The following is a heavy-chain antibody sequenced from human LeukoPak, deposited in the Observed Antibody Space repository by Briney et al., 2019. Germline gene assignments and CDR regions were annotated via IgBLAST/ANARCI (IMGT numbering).Heavy chain of an antibody. CDR1: GFTFSSYG. V-gene: IGHV3-23*01. CDR3: AKGGYYNALDT. Sequence: GGSLRLSCAASGFTFSSYGMSWVRQAPGKGLEWVSAISGSGGSTYYADSVKGRFTISRDNSKNTLYLQMSSLTAEDTAIYYCAKGGYYNALDTWGQGTLVTVSS. CDR2: ISGSGGST. D-gene: IGHD3-10*01. J-gene: IGHJ5*02.